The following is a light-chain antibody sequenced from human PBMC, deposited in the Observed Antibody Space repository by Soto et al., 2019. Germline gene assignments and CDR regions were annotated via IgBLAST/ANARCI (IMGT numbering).Light chain of an antibody. CDR3: SLYSSGSTYV. V-gene: IGLV2-18*01. CDR1: SSDVGSYNR. Sequence: QSALTQPPSVSGSPGQSVTISCTGTSSDVGSYNRLSWYQQPPGTAPKLIMYEVNTRPSGVPDRFSGSKSGSTASLTISGLQAEDEADYHCSLYSSGSTYVFGTGTKLTVL. CDR2: EVN. J-gene: IGLJ1*01.